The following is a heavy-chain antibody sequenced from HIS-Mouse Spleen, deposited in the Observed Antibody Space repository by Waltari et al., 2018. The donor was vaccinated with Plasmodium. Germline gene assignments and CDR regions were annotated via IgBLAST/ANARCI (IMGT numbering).Heavy chain of an antibody. D-gene: IGHD3-10*01. V-gene: IGHV4-34*01. CDR1: GGSFSGYY. CDR3: ASSGSGSYYY. Sequence: QVQLQQWGAGLLKPSETLSLTCAVYGGSFSGYYWSWIRQPPGKGLEWIGEINHSGSTNYNPSLNSRVTISVDTSKNQFSLKLSSVTAADTAVYYCASSGSGSYYYWGQGTLVTVSS. CDR2: INHSGST. J-gene: IGHJ4*02.